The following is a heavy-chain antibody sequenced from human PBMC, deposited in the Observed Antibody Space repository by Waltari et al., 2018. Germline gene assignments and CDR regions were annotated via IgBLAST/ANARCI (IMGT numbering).Heavy chain of an antibody. CDR1: EHGVPGFF. CDR2: MNPNSGGT. CDR3: ARDAARLLPGNSRTTLDS. D-gene: IGHD2-2*01. J-gene: IGHJ4*02. Sequence: SGAVVRKLGRTGEVSGKAAEHGVPGFFIKWLRQAPGQGLEWMGWMNPNSGGTYSAQTFRRRVTLPGYTSITTSYMPPTRLTSNDPAVYYSARDAARLLPGNSRTTLDSWGQGTLVTVSS. V-gene: IGHV1-2*02.